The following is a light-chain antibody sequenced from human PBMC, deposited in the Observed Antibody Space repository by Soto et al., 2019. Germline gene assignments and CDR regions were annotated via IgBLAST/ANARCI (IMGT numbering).Light chain of an antibody. CDR1: HSVATN. Sequence: ILVTQSPATLSVSPGERVTLSCTTSHSVATNLASYQQKPGQSPRRLIFGASTRANGVPDRFSGSGSETEFTLTITSLQSEDFAVYFCQQYNDWPPPGTFGQGTRVEI. V-gene: IGKV3-15*01. CDR2: GAS. J-gene: IGKJ1*01. CDR3: QQYNDWPPPGT.